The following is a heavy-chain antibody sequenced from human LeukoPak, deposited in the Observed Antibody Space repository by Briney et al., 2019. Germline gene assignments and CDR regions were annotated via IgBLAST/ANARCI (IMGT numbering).Heavy chain of an antibody. CDR3: AKREEYYYDSSGPLRY. Sequence: GGSLRLSCAASGFTFSSYAMSWVRQAPGKGLEWVSAISGSGSSTYYADSVKGRFTISRDNSKNTLYLQMNSLRAEDTAVYYCAKREEYYYDSSGPLRYWGQGTLVTVSS. CDR2: ISGSGSST. D-gene: IGHD3-22*01. CDR1: GFTFSSYA. J-gene: IGHJ4*02. V-gene: IGHV3-23*01.